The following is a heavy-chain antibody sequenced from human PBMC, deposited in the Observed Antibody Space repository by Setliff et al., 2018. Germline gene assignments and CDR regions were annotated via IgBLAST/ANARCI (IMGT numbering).Heavy chain of an antibody. CDR2: INGGNGNT. V-gene: IGHV1-3*01. D-gene: IGHD2-2*02. CDR3: ARDREYCSRTSCYIDY. CDR1: GYSFSTYA. J-gene: IGHJ4*02. Sequence: ASVKVSCKASGYSFSTYAMHWVRQAPGQRLEWMGWINGGNGNTKYSQKFQGRITITRDASASTAYMEMSSLRSEDTAVYYCARDREYCSRTSCYIDYWGQGALVTVSS.